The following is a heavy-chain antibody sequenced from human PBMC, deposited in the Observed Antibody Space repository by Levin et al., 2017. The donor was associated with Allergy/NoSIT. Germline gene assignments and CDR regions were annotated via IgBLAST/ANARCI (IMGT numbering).Heavy chain of an antibody. D-gene: IGHD6-19*01. CDR3: ALAVEKYYFDY. J-gene: IGHJ4*02. V-gene: IGHV3-33*01. CDR2: IWYDGSNK. Sequence: LSLTCAASGFPFCSSGMHWVRQAPGKGLEWVAVIWYDGSNKYYADSVKGRFTISRDNSKNTLYLQMNSLRAEDTAVYYCALAVEKYYFDYWGQGTLVTVSS. CDR1: GFPFCSSG.